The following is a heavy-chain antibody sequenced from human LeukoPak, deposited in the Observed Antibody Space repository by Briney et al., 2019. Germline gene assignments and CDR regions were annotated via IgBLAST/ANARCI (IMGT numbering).Heavy chain of an antibody. CDR3: AKDLGTYDDDLTGYVHYYFYMDV. Sequence: GGSLRLSCATSGFTFNDYGMSWVRQAPGKGLEWVSSISASGVLIYYTDSVEGRFTISRDNSKNTVYLQMSSLRAEDAAVYYCAKDLGTYDDDLTGYVHYYFYMDVWGKGPTVTISS. D-gene: IGHD3-9*01. CDR1: GFTFNDYG. CDR2: ISASGVLI. J-gene: IGHJ6*03. V-gene: IGHV3-23*01.